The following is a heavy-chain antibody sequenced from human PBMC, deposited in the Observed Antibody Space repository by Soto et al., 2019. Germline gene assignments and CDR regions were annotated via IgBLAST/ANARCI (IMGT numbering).Heavy chain of an antibody. CDR2: IYYSGST. J-gene: IGHJ5*02. Sequence: SETLSLTRTVSGGSVSSGSYYWSWIRQPPGKGLEWIGYIYYSGSTNYNPSLKSRVTISVDTSKNQFSLKLSSVTAADTAVYYCAREGDCGGDCYLNWFDPWGQGTLVTVSS. CDR3: AREGDCGGDCYLNWFDP. V-gene: IGHV4-61*01. CDR1: GGSVSSGSYY. D-gene: IGHD2-21*02.